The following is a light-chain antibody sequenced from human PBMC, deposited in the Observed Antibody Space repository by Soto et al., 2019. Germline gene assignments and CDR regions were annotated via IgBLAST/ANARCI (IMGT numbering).Light chain of an antibody. V-gene: IGKV3-15*01. CDR3: QQYNNWPPWT. J-gene: IGKJ1*01. CDR1: QCVSSN. CDR2: GAS. Sequence: EIVMTQSPATLSVSPGERATLSCRAGQCVSSNLAWYQQKPGQAPRLLIYGASTRATGIPARFSGSGSGTEFTLTIRSLQSEDFAVYYCQQYNNWPPWTCGQGNKVEIK.